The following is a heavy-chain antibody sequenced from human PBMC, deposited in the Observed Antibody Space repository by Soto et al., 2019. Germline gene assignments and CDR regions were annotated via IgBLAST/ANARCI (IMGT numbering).Heavy chain of an antibody. CDR3: SRDSPRYCIIGICCRGWFDP. CDR1: EYTFTRWD. Sequence: GAGEKVSCKASEYTFTRWDINGLGPPAGRGLEWMGWMNHKSGNTLFAQSFQGRSTMTSNNSISTAYTELSRLRSGDTAVFFCSRDSPRYCIIGICCRGWFDPWGQGTLVTVSS. D-gene: IGHD2-8*01. J-gene: IGHJ5*02. CDR2: MNHKSGNT. V-gene: IGHV1-8*01.